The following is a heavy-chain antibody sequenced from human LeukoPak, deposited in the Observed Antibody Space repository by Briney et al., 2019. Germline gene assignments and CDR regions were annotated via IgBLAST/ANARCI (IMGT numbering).Heavy chain of an antibody. Sequence: ASVKVSCKASGGTFSSYAISWVRQAPGKGLEWMGGFDPEDGETIYAQKFQGRVTMTEDTSTDTAYMELSSLRSEDTAVYYCATTMTTVVTNAEYFQHWGQGTLVTVSS. CDR2: FDPEDGET. CDR1: GGTFSSYA. V-gene: IGHV1-24*01. D-gene: IGHD4-23*01. CDR3: ATTMTTVVTNAEYFQH. J-gene: IGHJ1*01.